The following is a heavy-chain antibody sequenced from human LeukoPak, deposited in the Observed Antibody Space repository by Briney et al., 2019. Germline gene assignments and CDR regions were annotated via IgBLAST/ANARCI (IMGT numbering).Heavy chain of an antibody. J-gene: IGHJ6*04. D-gene: IGHD3-10*01. CDR2: IRSKAYGGTT. CDR1: GFTFGDYA. CDR3: TRTMVRGVVPDYYYYGMDV. V-gene: IGHV3-49*04. Sequence: PGGSLRLSCTASGFTFGDYAMSWVRQAPGKGLEWVGFIRSKAYGGTTEYAASVKGRFTTSRDDSKSIAYLQMNSLKTEDTAVYYCTRTMVRGVVPDYYYYGMDVWGKGTTVTVSS.